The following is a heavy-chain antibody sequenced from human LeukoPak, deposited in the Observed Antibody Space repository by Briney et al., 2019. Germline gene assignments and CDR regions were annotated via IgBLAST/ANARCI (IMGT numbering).Heavy chain of an antibody. CDR3: ARGLTGSRRYFDS. Sequence: SETLSLTCAVYGGSFSGYYWSWIRQPPGKGLEWIGEINHSGSTNYNPSLKSRVTISVDTSKNQFSLKLSSVTAADTAVYYCARGLTGSRRYFDSWGQGTLVTVSS. CDR2: INHSGST. CDR1: GGSFSGYY. V-gene: IGHV4-34*01. D-gene: IGHD3-10*01. J-gene: IGHJ4*02.